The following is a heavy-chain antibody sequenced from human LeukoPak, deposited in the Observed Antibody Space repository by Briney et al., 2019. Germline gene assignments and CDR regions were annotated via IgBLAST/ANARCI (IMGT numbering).Heavy chain of an antibody. J-gene: IGHJ4*02. Sequence: PGGSLRLSCAASGFTFSSFWMTWVRQTPGKGLEWVANIKADGSEEYYLDSVKGRFTISRDNAKSSLYLQMNNLRAEDTAVYYCAKWKYSNSGIDDYWGQGTPVTVSS. CDR1: GFTFSSFW. CDR2: IKADGSEE. CDR3: AKWKYSNSGIDDY. D-gene: IGHD6-6*01. V-gene: IGHV3-7*03.